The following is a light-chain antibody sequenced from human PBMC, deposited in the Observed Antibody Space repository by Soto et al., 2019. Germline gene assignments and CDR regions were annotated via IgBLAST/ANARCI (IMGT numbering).Light chain of an antibody. CDR1: QSVLHSSHNENY. CDR2: WAS. V-gene: IGKV4-1*01. J-gene: IGKJ2*01. Sequence: DIVMTQSPDSLAVSLGERATINCKSSQSVLHSSHNENYLVWYQQKPGQPPKLLIYWASTRESGVPDRFSRSGSGTDLTLTISSLQAEDVAVYYCQQYYSTPYTFGQGTKLEIK. CDR3: QQYYSTPYT.